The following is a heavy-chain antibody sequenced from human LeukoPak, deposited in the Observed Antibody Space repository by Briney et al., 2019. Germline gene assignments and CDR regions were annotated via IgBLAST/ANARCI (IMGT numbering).Heavy chain of an antibody. Sequence: PGGSLRLSCAASGFTFSSYGMHWVRRAPGKGLEWVAVIWYDGSNKYYADSVKGRFTISRDNSKNTLYLQMNSLRAEDTAVYYCARAAVAGIWNWFDPWGQGTLVTVSS. CDR3: ARAAVAGIWNWFDP. V-gene: IGHV3-33*01. D-gene: IGHD6-19*01. J-gene: IGHJ5*02. CDR2: IWYDGSNK. CDR1: GFTFSSYG.